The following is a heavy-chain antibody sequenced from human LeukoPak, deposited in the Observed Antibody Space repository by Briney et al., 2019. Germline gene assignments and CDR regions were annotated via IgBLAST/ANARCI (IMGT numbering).Heavy chain of an antibody. CDR2: IKHDGSDA. J-gene: IGHJ5*02. D-gene: IGHD3-10*01. V-gene: IGHV3-7*03. CDR3: AKDRHYYGSGSTNWFDP. CDR1: GFPFSSYW. Sequence: GGSLRLSCAASGFPFSSYWMTWVRQTPGKGLEWVANIKHDGSDAYYADSVKGRFTISRDNSKNTLYLQMNGLRAEDTAVYYCAKDRHYYGSGSTNWFDPWGQGTLVTVSS.